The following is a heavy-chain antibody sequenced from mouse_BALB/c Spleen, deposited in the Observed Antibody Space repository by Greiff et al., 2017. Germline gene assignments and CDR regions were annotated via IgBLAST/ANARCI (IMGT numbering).Heavy chain of an antibody. CDR2: INPGSGGT. V-gene: IGHV1-54*01. CDR3: ARDYGNYVTWFAY. D-gene: IGHD2-1*01. Sequence: QVQLQQSGAELVRPGTSVKVSCKASGYAFTNYLIEWVKQRPGQGLEWIGVINPGSGGTNYNEKFKGKATLTADKSSSTAYMQLSSLTSDDSAVYYCARDYGNYVTWFAYWGQGTLVTVSA. J-gene: IGHJ3*01. CDR1: GYAFTNYL.